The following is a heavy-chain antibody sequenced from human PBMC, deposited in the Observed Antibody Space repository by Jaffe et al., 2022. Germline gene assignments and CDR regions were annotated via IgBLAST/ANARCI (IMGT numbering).Heavy chain of an antibody. J-gene: IGHJ3*02. Sequence: QVQLQESGPGLVKPSQTLSLTCTVSGGSISSGSYYWSWIRQPAGKGLEWIGRIYTSGSTNYNPSLKSRVTISVDTSKNQFSLKLSSVTAADTAVYYCASGGGNLAFDIWGQGTMVTVSS. V-gene: IGHV4-61*02. CDR2: IYTSGST. D-gene: IGHD2-21*02. CDR3: ASGGGNLAFDI. CDR1: GGSISSGSYY.